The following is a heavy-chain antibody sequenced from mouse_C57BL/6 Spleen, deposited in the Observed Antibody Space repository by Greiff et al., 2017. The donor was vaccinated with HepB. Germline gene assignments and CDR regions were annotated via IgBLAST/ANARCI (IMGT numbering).Heavy chain of an antibody. CDR2: IRSKSNNYAT. Sequence: DAGGGLVQPKGSLKLSCAASGFSFNTYAMNWVRQAPGKALEWVARIRSKSNNYATYYADSVKDRFNNSRDNSDSMLYLQMNNLKTEDTAMYYCVRQRGNYAMDYWGQGTSVTVSS. J-gene: IGHJ4*01. CDR1: GFSFNTYA. V-gene: IGHV10-1*01. CDR3: VRQRGNYAMDY. D-gene: IGHD1-1*02.